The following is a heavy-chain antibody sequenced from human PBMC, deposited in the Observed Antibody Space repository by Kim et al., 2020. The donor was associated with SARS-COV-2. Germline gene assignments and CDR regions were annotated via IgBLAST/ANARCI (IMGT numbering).Heavy chain of an antibody. D-gene: IGHD2-15*01. CDR2: IYSSGST. V-gene: IGHV4-39*01. CDR1: GGSISSSSYY. J-gene: IGHJ5*02. Sequence: SETLSLTCTVSGGSISSSSYYWGWIRQPPGKGLEWIGTIYSSGSTYYNPSLKSRVTISVDTSKNQFSLRLSSVTAADTAVYYCARPMRWVTVAATPYSFFRFDPWGQGTLVTVSS. CDR3: ARPMRWVTVAATPYSFFRFDP.